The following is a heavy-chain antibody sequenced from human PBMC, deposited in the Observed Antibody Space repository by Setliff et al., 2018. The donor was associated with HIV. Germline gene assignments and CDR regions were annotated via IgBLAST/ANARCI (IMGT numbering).Heavy chain of an antibody. CDR3: ARAAISTIFGVVKNPHNYYMDV. CDR1: GYTLKELS. V-gene: IGHV1-24*01. CDR2: FDSEDGKR. D-gene: IGHD3-3*01. J-gene: IGHJ6*03. Sequence: ASVKVSCKVSGYTLKELSIHWVRQAPGEGLEWMGGFDSEDGKRIYAQNFQGRVTMTRDTSASTAYMELSSLRSEDTAVYYCARAAISTIFGVVKNPHNYYMDVWGKGTTVTVSS.